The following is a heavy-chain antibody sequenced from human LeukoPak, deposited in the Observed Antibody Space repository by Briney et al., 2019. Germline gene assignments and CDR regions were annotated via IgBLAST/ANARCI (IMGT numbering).Heavy chain of an antibody. Sequence: GASVKVSCKASGGTFISYAISWVRQAPGQGLEWMGGIIPILGTANYAQKFQGRVTITADESTSTAYVELSSLRSEDTAVYYCARSHRSYYYYYMDVWGKGTTVKISS. CDR2: IIPILGTA. J-gene: IGHJ6*03. V-gene: IGHV1-69*01. CDR3: ARSHRSYYYYYMDV. CDR1: GGTFISYA.